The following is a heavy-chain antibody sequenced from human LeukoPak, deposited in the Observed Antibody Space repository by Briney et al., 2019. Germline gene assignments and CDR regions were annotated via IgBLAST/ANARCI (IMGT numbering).Heavy chain of an antibody. Sequence: ASVKVSCKASGYTFTSYGISWVRQAPGQGLEWMGGIIPIFGTANYAQKFQGRVTITADESTSTAYMELSSLRSEDTAVYYCARLANYDFWSGYYNNFDYWGQGTLVTVSS. D-gene: IGHD3-3*01. CDR2: IIPIFGTA. J-gene: IGHJ4*02. CDR1: GYTFTSYG. CDR3: ARLANYDFWSGYYNNFDY. V-gene: IGHV1-69*13.